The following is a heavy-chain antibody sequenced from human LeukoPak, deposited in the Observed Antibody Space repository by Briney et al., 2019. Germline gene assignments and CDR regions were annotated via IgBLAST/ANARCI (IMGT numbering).Heavy chain of an antibody. CDR3: AKDRTVVGATSFDY. D-gene: IGHD1-26*01. J-gene: IGHJ4*02. CDR1: GFTFSSYG. CDR2: IWYDGSNK. Sequence: GGSLRLSRAASGFTFSSYGMHWVRQAPGKGLEWVAVIWYDGSNKYYADSVKGRFTISRDNSKNTLYLQMNSLRAEDTAVYYCAKDRTVVGATSFDYWGLGTLVTVSS. V-gene: IGHV3-30*02.